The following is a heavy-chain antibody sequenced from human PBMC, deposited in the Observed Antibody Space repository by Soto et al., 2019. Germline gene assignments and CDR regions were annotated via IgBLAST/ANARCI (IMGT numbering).Heavy chain of an antibody. CDR2: ISSSGSTI. J-gene: IGHJ2*01. CDR3: ARTLSEYPSMYWYFDL. D-gene: IGHD2-2*01. CDR1: GFTFSDYY. Sequence: QVQLVESRGGLVKPGGSLRLACAASGFTFSDYYMSWIRQAPGKGLEWVSYISSSGSTIYYADSVKGRFTISRDNAKNSLYLQMNSLRAEDTAVYYCARTLSEYPSMYWYFDLCGRGTLVTVSS. V-gene: IGHV3-11*01.